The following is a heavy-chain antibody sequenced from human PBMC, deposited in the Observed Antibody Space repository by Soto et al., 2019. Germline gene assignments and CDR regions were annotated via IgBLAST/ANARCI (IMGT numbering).Heavy chain of an antibody. V-gene: IGHV4-34*01. CDR1: GGSFSGYY. CDR2: INHSGST. D-gene: IGHD2-15*01. J-gene: IGHJ3*02. CDR3: ARGPNIVVVVAALRSDAFDI. Sequence: QVQLQQWGAGLLKPSETLSLTCAVYGGSFSGYYWSWIRQPPGKGLEWIGEINHSGSTNYNPSLKSRVTTSVDTSKYQFSLKLSSVTAADTAVYYCARGPNIVVVVAALRSDAFDIWGQGTMVTVSS.